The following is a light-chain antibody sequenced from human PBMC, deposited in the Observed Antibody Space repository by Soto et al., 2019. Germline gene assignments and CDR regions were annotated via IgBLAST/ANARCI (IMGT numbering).Light chain of an antibody. CDR3: CPNAGRYTLV. J-gene: IGLJ2*01. CDR2: DVT. V-gene: IGLV2-11*01. CDR1: SSDVGAYNY. Sequence: QSALTQPRSLSGSPGQSVTISCTGTSSDVGAYNYVSWYQQHPGKAPKLMIYDVTKRPSGVPDRFSGSKSGNTASLTISGLQAEDEADYYCCPNAGRYTLVFGGGTKVTVL.